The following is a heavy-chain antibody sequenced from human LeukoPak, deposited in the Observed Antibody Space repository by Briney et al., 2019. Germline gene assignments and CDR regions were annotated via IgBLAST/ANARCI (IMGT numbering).Heavy chain of an antibody. CDR2: IIPILGIA. D-gene: IGHD3-22*01. V-gene: IGHV1-69*04. J-gene: IGHJ4*02. CDR1: GGTFSSYA. Sequence: SVKVSCKASGGTFSSYAISWVRQAPGQGLERMGRIIPILGIANYAQKFQGRVTITADKSTSTAYMELSSLRSEDTAVYYCARAPYYYDSSGYSGKGPFDYWGQGTLVTVSS. CDR3: ARAPYYYDSSGYSGKGPFDY.